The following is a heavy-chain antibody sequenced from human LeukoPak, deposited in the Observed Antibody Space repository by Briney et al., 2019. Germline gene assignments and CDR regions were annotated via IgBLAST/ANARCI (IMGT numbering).Heavy chain of an antibody. V-gene: IGHV1-24*01. CDR1: GYTLTELS. D-gene: IGHD2-15*01. CDR3: ATMATPMEGIDY. J-gene: IGHJ4*02. CDR2: FDPEDGET. Sequence: GASVKVSCKVSGYTLTELSMHWVRQAPGKGLAWMGGFDPEDGETIYAQKFQGRVTMTEDTSTDTAYMELSSLRSEDTAVYYCATMATPMEGIDYWGQGTLVTVSS.